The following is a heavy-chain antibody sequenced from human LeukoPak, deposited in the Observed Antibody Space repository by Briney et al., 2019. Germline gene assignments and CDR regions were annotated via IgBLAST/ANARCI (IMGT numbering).Heavy chain of an antibody. Sequence: PGASVRVSCNASGYTFTAYRMHWVRQAPGQGLEWMGWINPDTGDTNYAQNLQDRVTITRDMTFTTAYMDLDSLTSDDTAVYYCARDAYCDHWGEGTLVTVSS. V-gene: IGHV1-2*02. CDR2: INPDTGDT. CDR3: ARDAYCDH. CDR1: GYTFTAYR. D-gene: IGHD2-15*01. J-gene: IGHJ4*02.